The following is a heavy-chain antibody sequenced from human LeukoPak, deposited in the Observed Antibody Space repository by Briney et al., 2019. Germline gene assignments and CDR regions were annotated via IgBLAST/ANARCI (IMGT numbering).Heavy chain of an antibody. V-gene: IGHV4-59*01. CDR2: IYYSGST. CDR1: GGSISSYY. Sequence: SETLSLTCTVSGGSISSYYWSWIRQAPGKGLEWIGYIYYSGSTNYNPSLKSRVIISVDTSKNQFSLKLSSVTAADTAVYYCARIAYSGYDFRGGADYWGQGTLVTVSS. J-gene: IGHJ4*02. D-gene: IGHD5-12*01. CDR3: ARIAYSGYDFRGGADY.